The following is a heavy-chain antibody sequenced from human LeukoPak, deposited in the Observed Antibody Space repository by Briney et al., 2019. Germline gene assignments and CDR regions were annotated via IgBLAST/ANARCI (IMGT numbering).Heavy chain of an antibody. CDR2: IYYSGST. CDR1: GGSLSSYY. V-gene: IGHV4-59*01. J-gene: IGHJ4*02. CDR3: ARDSTYCTNGVCHEVLDY. Sequence: SETLSLTCTVSGGSLSSYYWSWIRQPPGKGLEWIWYIYYSGSTNYNPSLKSRVTISVDTSKNQFSLKLSSVTAADTAVYYCARDSTYCTNGVCHEVLDYWGQGTLVTVSS. D-gene: IGHD2-8*01.